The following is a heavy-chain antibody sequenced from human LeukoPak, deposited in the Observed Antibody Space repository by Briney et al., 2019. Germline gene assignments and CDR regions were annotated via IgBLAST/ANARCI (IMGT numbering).Heavy chain of an antibody. Sequence: PGGSLRLSCAASGFSFSKYYMTWIRQAPGKGLEWVSYISSGGSSICYADSVRGRFTISRDNTKNSLYLQMNSLSVEDTAVYYCARDRLVDYWGQGTLVTVSS. CDR1: GFSFSKYY. V-gene: IGHV3-11*04. CDR3: ARDRLVDY. CDR2: ISSGGSSI. D-gene: IGHD6-6*01. J-gene: IGHJ4*02.